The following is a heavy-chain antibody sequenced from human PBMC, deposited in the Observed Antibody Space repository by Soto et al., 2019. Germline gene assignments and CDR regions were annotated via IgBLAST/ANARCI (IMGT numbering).Heavy chain of an antibody. CDR2: MNANSGNT. V-gene: IGHV1-8*01. J-gene: IGHJ3*02. Sequence: QVQLVQSGAEVKKPGASVKVSCKASGYTFISYDINWVRQATGQGLELMGWMNANSGNTGFAQKFQGRVTMTRKTSVTTAYLELSSLKSEDTAVYYCARGRAYRDGYYHDAFDIWGQGTRVTVSS. D-gene: IGHD2-21*01. CDR3: ARGRAYRDGYYHDAFDI. CDR1: GYTFISYD.